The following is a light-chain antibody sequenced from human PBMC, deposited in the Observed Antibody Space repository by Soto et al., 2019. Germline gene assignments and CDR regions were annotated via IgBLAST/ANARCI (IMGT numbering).Light chain of an antibody. J-gene: IGKJ1*01. V-gene: IGKV1-12*01. CDR1: QDISSW. Sequence: DIQTTQSPSSVSASVGDRVTITCRASQDISSWLAWYQQKPGKAPKLLINKASSLESGVPSRFSGSGSGTEFTLTISSLQPEDFATYYCQQSYSSPPITFGQGTKVDIK. CDR3: QQSYSSPPIT. CDR2: KAS.